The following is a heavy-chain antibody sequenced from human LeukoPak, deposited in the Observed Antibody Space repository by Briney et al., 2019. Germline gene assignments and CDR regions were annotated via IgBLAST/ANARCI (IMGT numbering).Heavy chain of an antibody. CDR2: IYYSGST. V-gene: IGHV4-30-4*01. CDR1: GVSISSGDYY. D-gene: IGHD6-13*01. CDR3: AREVSSSWYGGFDY. Sequence: SQTLSLTCTVSGVSISSGDYYWSWIRQPPGKGLEWIGYIYYSGSTNYNPSLKSRVTISVDTSKNQFSLKLSSVTAADTAVYYCAREVSSSWYGGFDYWGQGTLVTVSS. J-gene: IGHJ4*02.